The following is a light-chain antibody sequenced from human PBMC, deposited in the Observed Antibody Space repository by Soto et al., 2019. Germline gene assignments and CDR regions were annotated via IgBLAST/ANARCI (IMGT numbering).Light chain of an antibody. CDR1: QSISSW. Sequence: DIQMTQSPSTLSASVGDRVTITCRASQSISSWLAWYQQKPGKAPKLPIYKASSLESGVPSRFSGSGSGTEFTLTISSLQPDDFAAYYCQQYNSYPLTFGQGTRLEIK. J-gene: IGKJ5*01. CDR3: QQYNSYPLT. CDR2: KAS. V-gene: IGKV1-5*03.